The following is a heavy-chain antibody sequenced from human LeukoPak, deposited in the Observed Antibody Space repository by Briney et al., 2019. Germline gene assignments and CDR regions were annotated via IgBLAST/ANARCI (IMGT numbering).Heavy chain of an antibody. CDR3: ATDEYDHVRGSYRRIDY. Sequence: GASVKVSCKASGYTFTGYYMHWVRQAPGQGLEWMGRINPNSGGTNYAQKFQGRVTMTRDTSISTAYMELSRLRSDDSAVYYCATDEYDHVRGSYRRIDYWGHGTLVTVSS. CDR1: GYTFTGYY. CDR2: INPNSGGT. V-gene: IGHV1-2*06. D-gene: IGHD3-16*02. J-gene: IGHJ4*01.